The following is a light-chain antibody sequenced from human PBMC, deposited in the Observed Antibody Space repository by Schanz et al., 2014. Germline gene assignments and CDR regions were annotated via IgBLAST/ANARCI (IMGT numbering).Light chain of an antibody. CDR1: SSDVGAYNH. CDR3: CSYAGSYTWV. J-gene: IGLJ3*02. CDR2: DVS. V-gene: IGLV2-14*03. Sequence: QSALTQPASVSGSPGQSITISCTGTSSDVGAYNHVSWYQQHPGKAPKLMIYDVSNRPSGVSDRFSGSKSGNTASLTISGLQAEDEADYYCCSYAGSYTWVFGGGTKLTVL.